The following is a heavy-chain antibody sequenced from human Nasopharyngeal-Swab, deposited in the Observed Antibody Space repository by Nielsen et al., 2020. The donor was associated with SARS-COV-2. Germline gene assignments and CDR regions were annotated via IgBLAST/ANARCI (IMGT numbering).Heavy chain of an antibody. D-gene: IGHD5-12*01. V-gene: IGHV3-74*01. Sequence: GESLKISCAGSGFIFSNYWMYWVRQAPGKGLVWVSRIRGDGSDPTYADSVKGRFTISKDNAKNTMYLQMNSLRAEDTAVYYCAREWINNFDYWGQGTLVTVSS. J-gene: IGHJ4*02. CDR1: GFIFSNYW. CDR3: AREWINNFDY. CDR2: IRGDGSDP.